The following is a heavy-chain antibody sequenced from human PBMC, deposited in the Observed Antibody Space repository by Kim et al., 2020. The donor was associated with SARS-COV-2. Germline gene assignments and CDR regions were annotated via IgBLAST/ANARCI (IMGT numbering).Heavy chain of an antibody. D-gene: IGHD5-18*01. CDR3: AKDNSGYSYGYFDY. J-gene: IGHJ4*02. Sequence: ADSVKGRFTISRDNAKNSLYLQMNSLRAEDTALYYCAKDNSGYSYGYFDYWGQGTLVTVSS. V-gene: IGHV3-9*01.